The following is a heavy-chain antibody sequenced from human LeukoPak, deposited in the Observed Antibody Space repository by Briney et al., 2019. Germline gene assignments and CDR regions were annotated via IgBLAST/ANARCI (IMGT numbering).Heavy chain of an antibody. D-gene: IGHD6-6*01. V-gene: IGHV3-66*02. CDR2: IYSGDST. CDR1: GFTVSSNY. CDR3: ARAYSGSSYYFDY. J-gene: IGHJ4*02. Sequence: GGSLRLSCAASGFTVSSNYMSWVRQAPGKGLEWVSVIYSGDSTYYADSVKGRFTISRDNSKNTLYLQMNSLRAEDTAVYYCARAYSGSSYYFDYWGQGTLVTVSS.